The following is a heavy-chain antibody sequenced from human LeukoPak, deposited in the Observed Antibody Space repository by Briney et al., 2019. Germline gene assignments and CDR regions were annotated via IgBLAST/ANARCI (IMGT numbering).Heavy chain of an antibody. CDR3: ARSRLWFGELSYFDY. J-gene: IGHJ4*02. D-gene: IGHD3-10*01. CDR1: GFTFSSYA. V-gene: IGHV3-30-3*01. Sequence: PGGSLRLSCAASGFTFSSYAMHWVRQAPGKGLEWVAVISYDGSNKYYADSVKGRFTISRDNSKNTLYLQMNSLRAEDTAVYYCARSRLWFGELSYFDYWGQGTLVTVSS. CDR2: ISYDGSNK.